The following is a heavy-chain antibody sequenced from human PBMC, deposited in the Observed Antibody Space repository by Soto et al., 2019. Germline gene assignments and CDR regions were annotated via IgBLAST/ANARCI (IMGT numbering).Heavy chain of an antibody. J-gene: IGHJ6*02. CDR2: INPNSGGT. V-gene: IGHV1-2*02. D-gene: IGHD3-9*01. CDR1: GYTFTGYY. Sequence: ASVKVSCKASGYTFTGYYMHWVRQAPGQGREWMGWINPNSGGTNYAQKFQGRVTRTRDTSISTAYMELSRLRSDDTAVYYCARDHYRTIYDILTGYSYYYYGMDVWGQGTTVTVSS. CDR3: ARDHYRTIYDILTGYSYYYYGMDV.